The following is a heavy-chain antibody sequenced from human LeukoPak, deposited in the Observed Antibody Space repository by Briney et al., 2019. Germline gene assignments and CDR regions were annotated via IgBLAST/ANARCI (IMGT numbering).Heavy chain of an antibody. D-gene: IGHD6-19*01. CDR1: GFTFSDYY. CDR2: ISSSGSTI. V-gene: IGHV3-11*01. J-gene: IGHJ4*02. Sequence: GGSLRLSCAASGFTFSDYYMSWIRQAPGKGLEWVSYISSSGSTIYYADSVKGRFTISRDNAKNSLYLQMNSLRAEDTAAYYCARAVAGSLYYFDYWGQGTLVTVSS. CDR3: ARAVAGSLYYFDY.